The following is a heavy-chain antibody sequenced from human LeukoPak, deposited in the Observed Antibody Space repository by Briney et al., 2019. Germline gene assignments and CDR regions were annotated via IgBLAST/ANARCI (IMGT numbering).Heavy chain of an antibody. CDR2: ISYDGSNE. CDR3: ARDRGSGIVVVPAAIFGYFDY. Sequence: GGSLRLSCAASGFTFSSYAMHWVRQAPGKGLEWVAVISYDGSNEYYADSVKGRFTISRDNSKNTLYLQMNSLRAEDTAVYYCARDRGSGIVVVPAAIFGYFDYWGQGTLVTVSS. CDR1: GFTFSSYA. D-gene: IGHD2-2*01. J-gene: IGHJ4*02. V-gene: IGHV3-30*01.